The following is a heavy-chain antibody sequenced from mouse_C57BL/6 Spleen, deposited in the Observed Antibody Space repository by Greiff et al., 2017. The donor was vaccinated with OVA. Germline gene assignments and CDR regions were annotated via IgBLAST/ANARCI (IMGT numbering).Heavy chain of an antibody. CDR2: INPNNGGT. J-gene: IGHJ3*01. D-gene: IGHD3-2*02. CDR3: ARRRSDSSGYAWFAY. Sequence: EVQLQQSGPELVKPGASVKIPCKASGYTFTDYNMDWVKQSHGKSLEWIGDINPNNGGTIYNQKFKGKATLTVDKSSSTAYMELRSLTSEDTAVYYCARRRSDSSGYAWFAYWGQGTLVTVSA. CDR1: GYTFTDYN. V-gene: IGHV1-18*01.